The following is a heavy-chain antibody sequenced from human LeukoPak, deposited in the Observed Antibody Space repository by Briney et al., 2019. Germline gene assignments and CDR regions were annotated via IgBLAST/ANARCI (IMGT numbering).Heavy chain of an antibody. Sequence: PSETLSLTCTVSGDSISSGGYYWSWIRQHPGKGLEWIGYIHYSGTKYYNPSLKSRVSISVDTSKNQFSLNLYSVTAADTAVYFRARGYRGSGRFDYWGQGTLVTVSS. CDR2: IHYSGTK. V-gene: IGHV4-31*03. CDR3: ARGYRGSGRFDY. J-gene: IGHJ4*02. D-gene: IGHD6-19*01. CDR1: GDSISSGGYY.